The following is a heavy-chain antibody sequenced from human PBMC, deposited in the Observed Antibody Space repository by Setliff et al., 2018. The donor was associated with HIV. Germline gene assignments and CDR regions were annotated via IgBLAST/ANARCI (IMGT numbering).Heavy chain of an antibody. V-gene: IGHV1-2*06. J-gene: IGHJ4*02. CDR2: INPNIGST. Sequence: GASVKVSCKASGYTFTGYYIHWVRQAPGQGLQWMGRINPNIGSTNYAQNFQGRVTMTRDTSIITAYMELSSLRYDDTAVYYCARGSAYWDFDYWGQGTLVTVSS. CDR3: ARGSAYWDFDY. CDR1: GYTFTGYY. D-gene: IGHD2-8*02.